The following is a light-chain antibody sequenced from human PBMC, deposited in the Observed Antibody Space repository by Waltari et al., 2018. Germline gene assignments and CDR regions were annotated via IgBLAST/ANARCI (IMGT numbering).Light chain of an antibody. Sequence: DIQLTQSPSFLSASVGDRVTITCRASQGISTFLAWYQQKPGKAPKVLIYAASTLQSGVPSRFSGSGSGTGFTLTISSLQPEDFATYYCQHLNSYPITFGQGTRLEIK. CDR1: QGISTF. J-gene: IGKJ5*01. V-gene: IGKV1-9*01. CDR2: AAS. CDR3: QHLNSYPIT.